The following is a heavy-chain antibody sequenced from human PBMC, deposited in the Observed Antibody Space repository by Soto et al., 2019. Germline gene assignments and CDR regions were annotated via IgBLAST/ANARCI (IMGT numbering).Heavy chain of an antibody. CDR3: VLGYCSSASCYYRRNDAFDI. CDR2: MNPNSGNT. Sequence: QVQLVQSGAEVKKPGASVKVSCKASGYTFTSYDINWVRQDTGQGLECMGWMNPNSGNTGYAQKFQGRVTMTRNTAISPASMELRSLRSEDTAVYYCVLGYCSSASCYYRRNDAFDIWGQGTMVTVSS. D-gene: IGHD2-2*01. V-gene: IGHV1-8*01. CDR1: GYTFTSYD. J-gene: IGHJ3*02.